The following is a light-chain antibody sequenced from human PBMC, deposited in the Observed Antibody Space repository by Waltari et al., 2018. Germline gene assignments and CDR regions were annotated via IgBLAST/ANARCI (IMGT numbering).Light chain of an antibody. V-gene: IGKV3-15*01. CDR3: QQYSSWPQT. J-gene: IGKJ1*01. Sequence: EIVMTQSPATLSVSPGERATLSCRASQSVSSNLAWYQQKLGQAPRLLIYGASNRATGIPARFSGSGSGTEFTLTISAMQSEDSAAYYCQQYSSWPQTFGQGANVGIK. CDR1: QSVSSN. CDR2: GAS.